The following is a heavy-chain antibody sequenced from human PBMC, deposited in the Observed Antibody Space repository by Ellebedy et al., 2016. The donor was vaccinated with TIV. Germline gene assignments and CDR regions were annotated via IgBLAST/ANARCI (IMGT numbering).Heavy chain of an antibody. CDR3: ARDRRGSYDF. CDR2: ISYTGNN. CDR1: GGSNSSYS. D-gene: IGHD3-10*01. V-gene: IGHV4-59*01. J-gene: IGHJ4*02. Sequence: MPSETLSLTCTVSGGSNSSYSWSWIRQPPGKGLEWIGYISYTGNNNYKPSLKSRVTVSVDKSKNQFSLKVNSVTAADTAVYYCARDRRGSYDFWGQGTLLAVSS.